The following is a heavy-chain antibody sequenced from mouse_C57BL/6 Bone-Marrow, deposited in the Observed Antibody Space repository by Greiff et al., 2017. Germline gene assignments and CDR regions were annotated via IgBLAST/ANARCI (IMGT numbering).Heavy chain of an antibody. J-gene: IGHJ2*01. Sequence: QVQLKQPGTELVKPGASVKLSCKASGYTFTSYWMHWVKQRPGQGLEWIGNINPSNGGTNNEKFKSKATLTVDKSSSTAYMKLSSLTSEDSAVYYCARWATMVTTGFDYWGQGTTLTVSS. CDR2: INPSNGGT. D-gene: IGHD2-2*01. CDR1: GYTFTSYW. V-gene: IGHV1-53*01. CDR3: ARWATMVTTGFDY.